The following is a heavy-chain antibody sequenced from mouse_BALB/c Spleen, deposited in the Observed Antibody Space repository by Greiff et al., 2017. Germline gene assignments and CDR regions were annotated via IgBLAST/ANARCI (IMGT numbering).Heavy chain of an antibody. CDR2: IDPANGNT. D-gene: IGHD2-4*01. CDR3: ARSYDYDGFDY. J-gene: IGHJ2*01. Sequence: EVHLVESGAELVKPGASVKLSCTASGFNIKDTYMHWVKQRPEQGLEWIGRIDPANGNTKYDPKFQGKATITADTSSNTAYLQLSSLTSEDTAVYYCARSYDYDGFDYWGQGTTLTVSS. V-gene: IGHV14-3*02. CDR1: GFNIKDTY.